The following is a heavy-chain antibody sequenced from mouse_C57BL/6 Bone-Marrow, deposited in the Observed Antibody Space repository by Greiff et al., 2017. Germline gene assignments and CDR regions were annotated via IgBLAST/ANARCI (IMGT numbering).Heavy chain of an antibody. D-gene: IGHD2-10*01. Sequence: EVKVVESGGGLVQPGGSLKLSCAASGFTFSDYYMYWVRQTPEKRLEWVAYISNGGGSTYYPDTVKGRFTISRDNAKNTLYLQMSRLKSEDTAMYYGARALLWGMDYWGQGTSVTVSS. V-gene: IGHV5-12*01. CDR1: GFTFSDYY. J-gene: IGHJ4*01. CDR2: ISNGGGST. CDR3: ARALLWGMDY.